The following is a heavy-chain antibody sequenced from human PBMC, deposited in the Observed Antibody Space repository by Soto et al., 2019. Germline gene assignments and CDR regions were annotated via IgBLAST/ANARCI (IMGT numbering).Heavy chain of an antibody. CDR3: ARAQWYSSSRYGEYYFDY. Sequence: ASVKVSCKASGYTFTGYYTHWVRQAPGQGLEWMGWINPNSGDTNYAQKFQGWVTMTRDTSISTAYMELSRLRSDDTAMYYCARAQWYSSSRYGEYYFDYWGQGTLVTVSS. CDR2: INPNSGDT. D-gene: IGHD6-13*01. J-gene: IGHJ4*02. V-gene: IGHV1-2*04. CDR1: GYTFTGYY.